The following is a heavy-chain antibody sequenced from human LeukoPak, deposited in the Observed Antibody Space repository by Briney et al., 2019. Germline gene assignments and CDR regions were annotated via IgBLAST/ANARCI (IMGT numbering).Heavy chain of an antibody. CDR3: ARDRSSGWLVFDY. CDR1: GYTFTGYY. D-gene: IGHD6-19*01. V-gene: IGHV1-2*02. J-gene: IGHJ4*02. Sequence: ASVKVSCKASGYTFTGYYMHWVRQAPGQGLEWMGWINPNSGATNYAQKFRGRVTMTRDTSISTAYMELSRLRSDDTAVYYCARDRSSGWLVFDYWGQGTLVTVSS. CDR2: INPNSGAT.